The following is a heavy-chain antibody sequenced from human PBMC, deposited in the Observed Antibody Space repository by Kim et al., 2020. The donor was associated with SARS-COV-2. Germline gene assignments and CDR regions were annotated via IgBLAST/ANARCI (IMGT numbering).Heavy chain of an antibody. D-gene: IGHD3-3*01. CDR3: ARGDVLSGYYPATS. Sequence: GGSLRLSCATSGFIFSDYYMSWIRQSPGKGLEWISYISTNGDTIYYADSVKGRFTISRDNAKSSLFLQMNSLRADDMAVYYCARGDVLSGYYPATSWGQG. CDR1: GFIFSDYY. V-gene: IGHV3-11*04. J-gene: IGHJ5*02. CDR2: ISTNGDTI.